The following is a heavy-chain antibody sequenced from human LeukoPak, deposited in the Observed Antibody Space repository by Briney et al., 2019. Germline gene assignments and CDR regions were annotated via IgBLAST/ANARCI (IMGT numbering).Heavy chain of an antibody. CDR3: ARGYSSSWYGY. J-gene: IGHJ4*02. Sequence: ASVKVSCKASGYTFTSYGISWVRQAPGQGLEWMGIINPSGGSTSYAQKFQGRVTMTRDTSTSTVYMELSSLRSEDTAVYYCARGYSSSWYGYWGQGTLVTVSS. V-gene: IGHV1-46*01. D-gene: IGHD6-13*01. CDR1: GYTFTSYG. CDR2: INPSGGST.